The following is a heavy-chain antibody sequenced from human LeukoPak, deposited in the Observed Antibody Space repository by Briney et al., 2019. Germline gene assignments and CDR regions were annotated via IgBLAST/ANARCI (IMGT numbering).Heavy chain of an antibody. D-gene: IGHD3-10*01. CDR1: EFTFSSYS. J-gene: IGHJ4*02. CDR3: ARVYGNYYGSGSYYF. V-gene: IGHV3-21*01. CDR2: ISSSRNYI. Sequence: PGGSLRLSCAASEFTFSSYSMNWVRQAPGKGLEWVSCISSSRNYIYYADSVKGRFTISRDNAKNSLYLQMNSLRAEDTAVYYCARVYGNYYGSGSYYFGGQGTLVTVSS.